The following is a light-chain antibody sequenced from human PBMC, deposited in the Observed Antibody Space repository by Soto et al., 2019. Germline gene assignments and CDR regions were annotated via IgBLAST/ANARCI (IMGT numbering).Light chain of an antibody. V-gene: IGKV3-20*01. CDR1: QSVSNNY. J-gene: IGKJ1*01. CDR2: GAS. CDR3: QQYGSSGT. Sequence: EVVLTQSPGTLSLSPGARVTLSCRASQSVSNNYLAWYQQKPGQAPRLLIYGASNRATGIPDRFSGSGSGTDFTLTISRLEPEDFAVYYCQQYGSSGTFGQGTKVDIK.